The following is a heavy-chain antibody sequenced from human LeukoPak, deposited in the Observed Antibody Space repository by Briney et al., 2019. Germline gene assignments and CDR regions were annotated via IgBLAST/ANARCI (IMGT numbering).Heavy chain of an antibody. CDR2: ISAYNGNT. V-gene: IGHV1-18*01. Sequence: ASVKVSCKASGYTFTSYGITWVRQAPGQGLEWMGWISAYNGNTNYAQNVQGRVTMTTDTSTSTAYMELRSLRSDDTAVYYCARETAAAGGVFYFDYWGQGTLVTVSS. CDR1: GYTFTSYG. CDR3: ARETAAAGGVFYFDY. D-gene: IGHD6-13*01. J-gene: IGHJ4*02.